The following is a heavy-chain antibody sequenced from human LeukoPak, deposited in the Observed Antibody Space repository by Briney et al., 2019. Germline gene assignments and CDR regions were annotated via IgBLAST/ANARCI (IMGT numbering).Heavy chain of an antibody. D-gene: IGHD3-22*01. CDR3: ARYYYDSSGYPPYMDV. CDR1: GGSISSSSYY. Sequence: SETLSLTCTVSGGSISSSSYYWSWIRQPPGKGPEWIGRIYYSGSTYYSPSLKSRITISVDTSKNQFSLKLSSVTAADTAVYYCARYYYDSSGYPPYMDVWGKGTTVTVSS. J-gene: IGHJ6*03. V-gene: IGHV4-39*01. CDR2: IYYSGST.